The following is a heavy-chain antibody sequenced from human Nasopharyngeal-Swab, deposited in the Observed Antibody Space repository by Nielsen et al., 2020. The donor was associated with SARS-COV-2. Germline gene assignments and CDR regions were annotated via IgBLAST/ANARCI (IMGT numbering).Heavy chain of an antibody. Sequence: ASVKVSCKASGYTFTGYYMHWVRQAPGQGLEGMGWINPNSGGTNYAQKFQGWVTMTRDTSISTAYMELSRLRSDDTAVYYCARAAAATELGYCSSTSCYGYFQHWGQGTLVTVSS. J-gene: IGHJ1*01. CDR2: INPNSGGT. CDR3: ARAAAATELGYCSSTSCYGYFQH. V-gene: IGHV1-2*04. CDR1: GYTFTGYY. D-gene: IGHD2-2*01.